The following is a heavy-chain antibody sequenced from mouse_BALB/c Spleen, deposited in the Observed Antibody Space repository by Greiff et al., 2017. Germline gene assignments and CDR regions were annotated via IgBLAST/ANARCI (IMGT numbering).Heavy chain of an antibody. V-gene: IGHV1-5*01. CDR2: IYPGNSDT. Sequence: EVQLVESGTVLARPGASVKMSCKASGYTFTSYWMHWVKQRPGQGLEWIGAIYPGNSDTSYNQKFKGKAKLTAVTSTSTAYMELSSLTNEDSAVYYCTRDDGYPAWFAYWGQGTLVTVSA. J-gene: IGHJ3*01. D-gene: IGHD2-3*01. CDR1: GYTFTSYW. CDR3: TRDDGYPAWFAY.